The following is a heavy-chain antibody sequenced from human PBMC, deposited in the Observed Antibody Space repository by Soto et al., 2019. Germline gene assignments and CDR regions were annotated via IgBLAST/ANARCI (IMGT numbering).Heavy chain of an antibody. CDR1: GYAFTTYV. CDR2: ISAHNGNT. V-gene: IGHV1-18*01. J-gene: IGHJ4*02. CDR3: ARGRYGDY. D-gene: IGHD1-1*01. Sequence: QVHLVQSGAEVKKPGASVKVSCKGSGYAFTTYVITWVRQAPGQGLEWMGWISAHNGNTNYAQKLQGRVTLTRDTSTSTAYMELRSLRSDDTAVYYCARGRYGDYWGQGALVTVSS.